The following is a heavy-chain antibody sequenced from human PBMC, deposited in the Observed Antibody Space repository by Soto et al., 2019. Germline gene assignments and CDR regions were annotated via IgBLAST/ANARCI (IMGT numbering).Heavy chain of an antibody. Sequence: SETLSLTCTVSGGSISSYYWSWIRQPPGKGLEWIGYIYYSGSTNYNPSIKSRVTISVDTSKNQFSLKLSSVTAADTAVYCCARILGEWFPDAFDIWGQGTMVTVSS. D-gene: IGHD3-3*01. CDR1: GGSISSYY. CDR2: IYYSGST. V-gene: IGHV4-59*01. J-gene: IGHJ3*02. CDR3: ARILGEWFPDAFDI.